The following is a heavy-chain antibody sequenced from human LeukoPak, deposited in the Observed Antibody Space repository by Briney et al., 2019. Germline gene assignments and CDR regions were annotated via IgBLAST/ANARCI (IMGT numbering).Heavy chain of an antibody. CDR3: AREGTTPYYFDY. D-gene: IGHD2-2*01. CDR2: ISAYNGNT. V-gene: IGHV1-18*04. J-gene: IGHJ4*02. Sequence: ASVKVSCKASGYAFTSYGISWVRQPPGQGLEWMGWISAYNGNTNYAQKLQGRVTMTTDTSTSTAYMELRSLRSDDTAVYYCAREGTTPYYFDYWGQGTLVTVSS. CDR1: GYAFTSYG.